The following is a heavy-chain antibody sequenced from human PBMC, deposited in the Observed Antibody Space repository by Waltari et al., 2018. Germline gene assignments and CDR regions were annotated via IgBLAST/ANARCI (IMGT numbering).Heavy chain of an antibody. CDR3: ARGKPLYSYGYGPRDY. D-gene: IGHD5-18*01. CDR1: GGSFSGYY. V-gene: IGHV4-34*01. Sequence: QVQLQQWGAGLLKPSETLSLTCAVYGGSFSGYYWSWIRQPPGKGLEWIGEINHSGRTNYNPSLKSRVTISVDTSKNQFSLKLSSVTAADTAVYYCARGKPLYSYGYGPRDYWGQGTLVTVSS. CDR2: INHSGRT. J-gene: IGHJ4*02.